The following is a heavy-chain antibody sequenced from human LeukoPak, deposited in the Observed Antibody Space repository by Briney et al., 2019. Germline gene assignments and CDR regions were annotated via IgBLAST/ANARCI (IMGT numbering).Heavy chain of an antibody. V-gene: IGHV4-34*01. Sequence: PSETLSLTCAVYGESFSDYSWTWIRQPPGGGREWIGQINHSGSTVYNPSLKNRVTISVETPKNQFSLDLSSVTAADTAVYYCVRGRLPPSTTYYIGYYYMDVWGKGTTVTVSS. CDR2: INHSGST. CDR1: GESFSDYS. CDR3: VRGRLPPSTTYYIGYYYMDV. D-gene: IGHD3-10*01. J-gene: IGHJ6*03.